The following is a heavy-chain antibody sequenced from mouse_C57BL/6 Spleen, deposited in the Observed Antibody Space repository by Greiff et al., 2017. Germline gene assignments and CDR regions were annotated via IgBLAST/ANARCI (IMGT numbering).Heavy chain of an antibody. D-gene: IGHD1-1*01. CDR1: GYAFSSSW. CDR2: IYPGDGDT. J-gene: IGHJ1*03. Sequence: QVQLQQSGPELVKPGASVKISCKASGYAFSSSWMNWVKQRPGKGLEWIGRIYPGDGDTNYNGKFKGKATLTADKSSSTAYMQLSSLTSEDSAVYFCAREATVVATRYFDVRGTGTTVTVSS. V-gene: IGHV1-82*01. CDR3: AREATVVATRYFDV.